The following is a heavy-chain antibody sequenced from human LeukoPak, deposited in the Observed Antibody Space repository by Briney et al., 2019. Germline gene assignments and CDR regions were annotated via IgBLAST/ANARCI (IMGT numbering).Heavy chain of an antibody. J-gene: IGHJ4*02. CDR2: IGTAGDT. D-gene: IGHD6-13*01. Sequence: GGSLRLSCAASGFTFSSYDMHWVRQATGKGLEWVSAIGTAGDTYYPGSVKGRFTISRENAKNSLYLQMNSLRAGDTAVYYCARGGAAADSFDYWGQGTLVTVSS. CDR1: GFTFSSYD. V-gene: IGHV3-13*01. CDR3: ARGGAAADSFDY.